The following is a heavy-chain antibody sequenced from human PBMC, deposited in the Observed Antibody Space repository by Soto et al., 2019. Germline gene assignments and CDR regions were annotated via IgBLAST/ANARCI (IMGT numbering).Heavy chain of an antibody. CDR3: ARERLSRGAENWFDP. Sequence: PGGSLRLSXAASGFTFSAYEANWVRQAPGKGLEWVSYISGSGSTIFYADSVKGRFTISRDNAKNSLFLQMNSLRVEDTAVYYCARERLSRGAENWFDPWGQGTLVTVSS. D-gene: IGHD6-25*01. CDR2: ISGSGSTI. V-gene: IGHV3-48*03. J-gene: IGHJ5*02. CDR1: GFTFSAYE.